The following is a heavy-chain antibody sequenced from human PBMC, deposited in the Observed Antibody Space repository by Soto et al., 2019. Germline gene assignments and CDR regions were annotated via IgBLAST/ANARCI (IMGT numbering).Heavy chain of an antibody. CDR1: GYKFSNYW. Sequence: PGESLKISCQGSGYKFSNYWIGWVRQVPGEGLEWMGIIYPGDSDTRYSPSFRGLVTISADRSINTAYLQWNSLQSSDSATFYCARALTGTTHPYNFDLWGTGTLVTVSS. D-gene: IGHD1-20*01. CDR3: ARALTGTTHPYNFDL. CDR2: IYPGDSDT. J-gene: IGHJ4*02. V-gene: IGHV5-51*01.